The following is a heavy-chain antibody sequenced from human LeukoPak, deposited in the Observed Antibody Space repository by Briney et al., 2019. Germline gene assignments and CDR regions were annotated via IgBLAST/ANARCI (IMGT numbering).Heavy chain of an antibody. CDR2: IYHSGNT. CDR1: GYSISSGYY. CDR3: ARRVTDAFDI. V-gene: IGHV4-38-2*02. Sequence: SETLSLTCTVSGYSISSGYYWGWIRQSPGKGLEWIGSIYHSGNTYYNPSLKSRVTISVDTSKNQFSLKLSSVTAADTAVYYCARRVTDAFDIWGQGTMVTVSS. J-gene: IGHJ3*02.